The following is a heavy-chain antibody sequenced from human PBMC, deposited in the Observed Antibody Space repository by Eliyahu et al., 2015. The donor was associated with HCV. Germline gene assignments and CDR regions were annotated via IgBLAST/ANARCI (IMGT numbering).Heavy chain of an antibody. J-gene: IGHJ4*02. CDR2: IKSKTDGGTT. CDR3: TTHSYYYDSSGYY. Sequence: EVQLVESGGGFVKPGGSLRLSXAAXGFTFSNAXMSWVRQAPGKGLXWVGRIKSKTDGGTTDYAAPVKGRFIISRDDSKNTLYLQMRGLKTEDTAVYYCTTHSYYYDSSGYYWGQGTLVTVSS. CDR1: GFTFSNAX. D-gene: IGHD3-22*01. V-gene: IGHV3-15*01.